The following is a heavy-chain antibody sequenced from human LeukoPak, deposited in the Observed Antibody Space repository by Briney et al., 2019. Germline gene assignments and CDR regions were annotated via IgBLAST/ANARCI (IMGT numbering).Heavy chain of an antibody. D-gene: IGHD6-19*01. J-gene: IGHJ4*02. CDR2: ISGSAGST. CDR1: GFTFSSYA. CDR3: AKGAVAGGPGPEDY. V-gene: IGHV3-23*01. Sequence: PGGSLRLSCAASGFTFSSYAMSWVRQAPGKGLEWVSVISGSAGSTFYADSVKGRFTISRDNSKNTLYLQMNSLRAEDTAIYYCAKGAVAGGPGPEDYWGQGTLVIASS.